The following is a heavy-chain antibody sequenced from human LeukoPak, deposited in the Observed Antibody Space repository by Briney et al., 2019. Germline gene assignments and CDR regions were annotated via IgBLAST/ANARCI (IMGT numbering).Heavy chain of an antibody. CDR1: DFTSINNY. CDR3: ARGDGYTWPLDY. V-gene: IGHV3-11*01. D-gene: IGHD5-24*01. Sequence: SGGPLRLSVPPPDFTSINNYMAWIGQAPGKGLEWVSYISSSGSTIYYADSVKGRFTISRDNAKNSLYLQMNSLRAEDTAVYYCARGDGYTWPLDYWGQGTLVTVSS. CDR2: ISSSGSTI. J-gene: IGHJ4*02.